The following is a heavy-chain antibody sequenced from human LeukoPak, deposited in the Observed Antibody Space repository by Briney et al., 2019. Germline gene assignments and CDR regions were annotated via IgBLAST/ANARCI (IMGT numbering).Heavy chain of an antibody. CDR3: ATRHHSRTYMVPLDS. CDR2: THRSGDT. D-gene: IGHD3-10*01. Sequence: SGTLSLTCAVYGVSISSDNWWTWVRQPPGKGLEWIGETHRSGDTKYNPSLNGRVTISMDNSKNQLSLNLIPVTAADTAIYFCATRHHSRTYMVPLDSWGQGTLVTVSS. J-gene: IGHJ4*02. V-gene: IGHV4-4*02. CDR1: GVSISSDNW.